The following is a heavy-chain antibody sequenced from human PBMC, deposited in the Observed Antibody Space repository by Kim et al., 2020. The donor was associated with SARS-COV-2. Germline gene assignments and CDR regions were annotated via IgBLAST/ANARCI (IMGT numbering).Heavy chain of an antibody. D-gene: IGHD6-19*01. CDR3: ARVQGGWYGEVNWFDP. J-gene: IGHJ5*02. Sequence: LRSGVTISVDTSKNQCSLKMSSVTAADTAVYYCARVQGGWYGEVNWFDPWGQGTLVTVSS. V-gene: IGHV4-59*01.